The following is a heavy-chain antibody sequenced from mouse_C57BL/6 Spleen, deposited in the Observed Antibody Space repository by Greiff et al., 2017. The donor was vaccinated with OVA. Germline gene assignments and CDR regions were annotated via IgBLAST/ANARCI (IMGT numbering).Heavy chain of an antibody. V-gene: IGHV1-53*01. CDR2: INPSNGGT. Sequence: QVQLQQPGTELVKPGASVKLSCKASGYTFTSYWMHWVKQRPGQGLEWIGNINPSNGGTNYNEKFKSKATLTVDKSSSTAYMQLNSLTSEDSAVYSCARYLYYGSSYGWYFDVWGTGTTVTVSS. CDR3: ARYLYYGSSYGWYFDV. J-gene: IGHJ1*03. D-gene: IGHD1-1*01. CDR1: GYTFTSYW.